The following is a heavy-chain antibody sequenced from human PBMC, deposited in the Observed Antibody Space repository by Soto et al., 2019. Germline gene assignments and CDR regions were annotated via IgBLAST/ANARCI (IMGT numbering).Heavy chain of an antibody. V-gene: IGHV4-59*08. J-gene: IGHJ4*02. CDR2: IYYSGST. Sequence: QVQLQESGPGLVKPSETLSLNCSVSGGSIGTYFWGWIRQPPGKGLEWIGHIYYSGSTSYNPSLRSRVTISLDTSKNQFSLRLRSVSAADTAVYYCARSYGDRHDYWGQGTLVTVSS. CDR3: ARSYGDRHDY. D-gene: IGHD4-17*01. CDR1: GGSIGTYF.